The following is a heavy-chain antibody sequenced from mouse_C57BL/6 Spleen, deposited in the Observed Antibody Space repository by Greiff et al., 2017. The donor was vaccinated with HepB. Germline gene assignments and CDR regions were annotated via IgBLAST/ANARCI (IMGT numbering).Heavy chain of an antibody. CDR2: ISYDGSN. Sequence: EVKLQESGPGLVKPSQSLSLTCSVTGYSITSGYYWNWIRQFPGNKLEWMGYISYDGSNNYNPSLKNRISITRDTSKNQFFLKLNSVTTEDTATYYCAIGGYDYDWFAYWGQGTLVTVSA. V-gene: IGHV3-6*01. D-gene: IGHD2-4*01. J-gene: IGHJ3*01. CDR1: GYSITSGYY. CDR3: AIGGYDYDWFAY.